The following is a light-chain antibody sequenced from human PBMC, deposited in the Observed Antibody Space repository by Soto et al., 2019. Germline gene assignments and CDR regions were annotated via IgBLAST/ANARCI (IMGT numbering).Light chain of an antibody. V-gene: IGKV1-5*03. CDR3: QQYNSYSTFGPAT. J-gene: IGKJ1*01. Sequence: ILMTQSPSSLSAFVGDRVTITCRASQSISTWLAWYQQKPGKAPKLLIYSASDLESGVPSRFRGSGFGTEFTLTITSLQPDDFATYYCQQYNSYSTFGPATFGQGTKVDIK. CDR1: QSISTW. CDR2: SAS.